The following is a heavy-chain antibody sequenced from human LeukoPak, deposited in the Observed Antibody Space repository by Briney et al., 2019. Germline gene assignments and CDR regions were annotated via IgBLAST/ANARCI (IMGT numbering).Heavy chain of an antibody. J-gene: IGHJ3*01. CDR1: AYTFTYYG. D-gene: IGHD5-18*01. CDR3: AREVDSAMVNAFDF. CDR2: ASVYNGNT. Sequence: ASVTVSCTSSAYTFTYYGINWVRLAPGQGLGWVGLASVYNGNTRYAHNFQARLTLTTDTSTNIAYMELMRLRSDDTAVYYCAREVDSAMVNAFDFWGQGALVTVSS. V-gene: IGHV1-18*01.